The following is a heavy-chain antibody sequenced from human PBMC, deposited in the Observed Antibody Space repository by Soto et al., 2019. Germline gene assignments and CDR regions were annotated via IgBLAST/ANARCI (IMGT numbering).Heavy chain of an antibody. CDR1: GFTFDNYA. V-gene: IGHV3-23*01. CDR3: AKGEVALAVAGLDF. Sequence: PGGSLRLSCAASGFTFDNYAMTWVRQAPGKGLEWVSTISGSGDSTYYADSVKGRTTISRDNSKNTLYLQMNSLRAEDTSVFYCAKGEVALAVAGLDFWGQGTLVTVSS. CDR2: ISGSGDST. J-gene: IGHJ4*02. D-gene: IGHD6-19*01.